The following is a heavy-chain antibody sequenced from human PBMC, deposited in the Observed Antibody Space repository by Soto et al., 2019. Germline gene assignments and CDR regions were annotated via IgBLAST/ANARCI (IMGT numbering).Heavy chain of an antibody. CDR2: IYPGDSDT. D-gene: IGHD3-22*01. V-gene: IGHV5-51*01. CDR1: GYKFTSYW. J-gene: IGHJ4*02. CDR3: ARRGYDDSGYPFPFDY. Sequence: GESLKISCKGSGYKFTSYWIGWVRQMPVKGLEWMGNIYPGDSDTRYSPSFQGQVIISADKSISTAYLQWSSLKASDTAIYYCARRGYDDSGYPFPFDYWGQGTLVTVSS.